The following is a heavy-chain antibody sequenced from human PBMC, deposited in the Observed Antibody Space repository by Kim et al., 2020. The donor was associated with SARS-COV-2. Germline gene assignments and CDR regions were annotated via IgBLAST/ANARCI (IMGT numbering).Heavy chain of an antibody. V-gene: IGHV3-73*01. CDR1: GFTLSGST. CDR3: TRVNPIAGGWFDAFDI. CDR2: IRSKANSYAT. Sequence: GGSLRLSCAASGFTLSGSTVHWVRQAPGKGLEWVGRIRSKANSYATAYAASGKNRFTISRDDSKNTAFLQMNSLKTEDTAVYYCTRVNPIAGGWFDAFDIWGQGTMGTVSS. D-gene: IGHD6-19*01. J-gene: IGHJ3*02.